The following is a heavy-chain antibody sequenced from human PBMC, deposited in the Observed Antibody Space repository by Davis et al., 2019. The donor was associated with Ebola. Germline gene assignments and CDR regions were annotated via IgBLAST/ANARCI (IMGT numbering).Heavy chain of an antibody. CDR1: GFLFSSYA. CDR2: ISASGGAT. Sequence: ESLKTSCAASGFLFSSYAMSWVRQAPGRGLEWVSSISASGGATFYADSVKGRIVMSRDNSNDPLYLRMNNLRAEDTAIYYCAKDLTSYYGSGDFFDYWGQGILVTVSS. CDR3: AKDLTSYYGSGDFFDY. D-gene: IGHD3-10*01. V-gene: IGHV3-23*01. J-gene: IGHJ4*02.